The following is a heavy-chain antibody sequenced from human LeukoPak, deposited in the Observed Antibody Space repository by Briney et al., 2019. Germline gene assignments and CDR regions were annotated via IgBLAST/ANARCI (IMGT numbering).Heavy chain of an antibody. J-gene: IGHJ4*02. V-gene: IGHV1-24*01. CDR2: FDPEDGET. Sequence: ASVKVSCKVSGYTLTELSMHGVRQAPGKGLEWRGGFDPEDGETIYAQKFQGRVTMTEETSTDTAYMELSSLRSEDTAVYYCATDRYYGSGIPGFDYWGQGTLVTVSS. D-gene: IGHD3-10*01. CDR1: GYTLTELS. CDR3: ATDRYYGSGIPGFDY.